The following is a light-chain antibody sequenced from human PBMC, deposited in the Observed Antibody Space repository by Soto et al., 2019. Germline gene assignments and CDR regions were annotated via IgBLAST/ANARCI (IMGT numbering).Light chain of an antibody. CDR1: QTISSW. V-gene: IGKV1-5*03. CDR3: QHDNSYSEA. J-gene: IGKJ1*01. CDR2: KAS. Sequence: IALSQSPYTLSGSVGARVTITCRASQTISSWLAWYQQKPGKAPMLLIYKASTLKSGVPSRFSGSGSGTEFTLTSSSLQPDDFATYCCQHDNSYSEAFGQGTKVDI.